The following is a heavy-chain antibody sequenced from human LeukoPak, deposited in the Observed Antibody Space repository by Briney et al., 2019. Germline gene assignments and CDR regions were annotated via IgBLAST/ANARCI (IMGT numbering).Heavy chain of an antibody. J-gene: IGHJ4*02. CDR3: AIAELVWFGELSCDY. Sequence: PGRSLRLSCAASGFTFSSYGMRWVRQAPGKGLEWVAVISYDGSNTYYADSVKGRFTISRDNSKNTLYLQMNSLRAEDTAVYYCAIAELVWFGELSCDYWRQGTLVSLSS. CDR1: GFTFSSYG. V-gene: IGHV3-30*03. D-gene: IGHD3-10*01. CDR2: ISYDGSNT.